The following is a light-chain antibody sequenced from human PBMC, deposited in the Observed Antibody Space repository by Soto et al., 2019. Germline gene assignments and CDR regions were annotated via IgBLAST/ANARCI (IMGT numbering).Light chain of an antibody. V-gene: IGLV2-14*01. CDR1: GSDIGRYNY. CDR2: EVT. CDR3: SSYTSSSTPYV. J-gene: IGLJ1*01. Sequence: QSALTQPASVSGSSGQSITVSCTGTGSDIGRYNYVSWYQQYPGQAPKLVIYEVTHRPSGISSRFSASKSGNTASLTISGLQADDEADYYCSSYTSSSTPYVFGTGTKVTVL.